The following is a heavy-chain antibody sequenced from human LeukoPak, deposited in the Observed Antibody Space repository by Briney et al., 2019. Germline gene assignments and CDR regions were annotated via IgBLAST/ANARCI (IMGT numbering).Heavy chain of an antibody. J-gene: IGHJ4*02. CDR2: ISGSGGST. Sequence: GGSLRLSCAASGFTFNSYAMSWVRQAPGKGLEWVSAISGSGGSTYYADSVKGRFTISRDNSKNTLYLQMNSLRAEDTAVYYCAKDDRIVVVPAAALDYWGQGTLVTVSS. D-gene: IGHD2-2*01. V-gene: IGHV3-23*01. CDR3: AKDDRIVVVPAAALDY. CDR1: GFTFNSYA.